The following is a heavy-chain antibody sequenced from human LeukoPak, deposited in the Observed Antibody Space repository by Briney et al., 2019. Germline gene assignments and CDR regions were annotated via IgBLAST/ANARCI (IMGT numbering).Heavy chain of an antibody. CDR3: ARFEGSSSWFPSYYYYGMDV. CDR2: ISAYNGNT. J-gene: IGHJ6*02. CDR1: GYTFTSYG. V-gene: IGHV1-18*01. Sequence: GASVKVSCKASGYTFTSYGISWVRQAPGQGLEWMGWISAYNGNTNYAQKLQGRVTMTTDTSTSTAYMELRSLRSDDTAVYYCARFEGSSSWFPSYYYYGMDVWGQGTTVTVSS. D-gene: IGHD6-13*01.